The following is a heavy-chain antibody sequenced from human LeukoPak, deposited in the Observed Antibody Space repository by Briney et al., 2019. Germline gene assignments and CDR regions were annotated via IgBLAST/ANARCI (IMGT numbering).Heavy chain of an antibody. CDR3: ATPPPEYYDFWSGYLQGNYFDY. V-gene: IGHV3-23*01. CDR1: GFTFRGYA. Sequence: PGGSLRLSCAPSGFTFRGYARSWVRQAPGKGLEGFSAIMGSVGSTYYADSVKGRFTISRDNSKNTLYLQMNSLRAEDTAVYYCATPPPEYYDFWSGYLQGNYFDYWGQGTLVTVSS. J-gene: IGHJ4*02. D-gene: IGHD3-3*01. CDR2: IMGSVGST.